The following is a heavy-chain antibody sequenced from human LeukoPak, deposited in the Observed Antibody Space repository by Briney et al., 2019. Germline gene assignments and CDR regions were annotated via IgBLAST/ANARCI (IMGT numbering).Heavy chain of an antibody. CDR2: ISSSSSYI. J-gene: IGHJ4*02. CDR3: AGALTIFGVVVGY. CDR1: GFTFSSYS. D-gene: IGHD3-3*01. Sequence: PGGSLRLSCAASGFTFSSYSMNWVRQAPGKGLEWVSSISSSSSYIYYADSVKGRFTISRDNAKNSLYLQMNSLRAEDTAVYYCAGALTIFGVVVGYWGQGTLVIVSS. V-gene: IGHV3-21*04.